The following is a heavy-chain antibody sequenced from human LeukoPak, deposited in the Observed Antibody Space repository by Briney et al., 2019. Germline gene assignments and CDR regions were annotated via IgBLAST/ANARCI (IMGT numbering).Heavy chain of an antibody. D-gene: IGHD4-17*01. CDR2: IRYDGGNK. V-gene: IGHV3-30*02. Sequence: PGGSLRLSCAASGFTFSSYGMHWVRQAPGRGLEWVAFIRYDGGNKYYADSVKGRFTISRDNSKNTLYLQMNSMRTEDTAVYYCARDGPAPSMTTVTSNYWGQGTLVTVSS. CDR1: GFTFSSYG. J-gene: IGHJ4*02. CDR3: ARDGPAPSMTTVTSNY.